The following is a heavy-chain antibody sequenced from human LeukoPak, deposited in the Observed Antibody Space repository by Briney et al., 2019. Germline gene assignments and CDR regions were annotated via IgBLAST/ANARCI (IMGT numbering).Heavy chain of an antibody. CDR2: IYYSGST. J-gene: IGHJ5*02. V-gene: IGHV4-30-4*08. CDR3: ARDPGPYCSSTSCYFGDWFDP. CDR1: GGSISSGDYY. D-gene: IGHD2-2*01. Sequence: SQTLSLTCTVSGGSISSGDYYWSWIRQPPGKGLEWIGYIYYSGSTYYNPSLKSRVTISVDTSKNQFSLKLSSVTAADTAVYYCARDPGPYCSSTSCYFGDWFDPCGQGTLVTVSS.